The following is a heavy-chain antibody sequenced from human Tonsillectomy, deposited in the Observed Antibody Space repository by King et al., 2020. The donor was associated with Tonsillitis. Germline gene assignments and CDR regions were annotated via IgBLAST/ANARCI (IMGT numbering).Heavy chain of an antibody. CDR3: TTDYGGNAFDY. Sequence: VQLVESGGGLVKPGGSLRLSCAASGFTFNNAWMTWVRQAPGKGLEWVGRIKSKSDGGTIDYAAPVKGRFTISRDDSKNTLCLQMNNLKTEDTAVYYCTTDYGGNAFDYWGQGTLVTVSS. V-gene: IGHV3-15*01. CDR1: GFTFNNAW. D-gene: IGHD4-23*01. CDR2: IKSKSDGGTI. J-gene: IGHJ4*02.